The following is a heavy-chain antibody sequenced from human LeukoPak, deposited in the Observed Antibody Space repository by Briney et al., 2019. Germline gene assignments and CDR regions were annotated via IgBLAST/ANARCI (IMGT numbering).Heavy chain of an antibody. D-gene: IGHD3-22*01. CDR1: GFTFSNYW. Sequence: GGPLRLSCAASGFTFSNYWVSWVRQAPGKGLEWVANIKHDGSEKYYVDSVKGRFTISRDNAKNSLYLQMNSLRAEDTAVYYCAARGSGYYFLHYWGQGTLVTVSS. J-gene: IGHJ4*02. CDR3: AARGSGYYFLHY. V-gene: IGHV3-7*03. CDR2: IKHDGSEK.